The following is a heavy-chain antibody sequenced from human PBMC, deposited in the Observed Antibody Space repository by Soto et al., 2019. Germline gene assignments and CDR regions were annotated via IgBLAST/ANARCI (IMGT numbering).Heavy chain of an antibody. J-gene: IGHJ4*02. Sequence: GGSLRLSCAASGFTFSSYSMNWVRQAPGKGLEWVSSISSSSSYIYYADSVKGRFTISRDNAKNSLYLQMNSLRAEDTAVYYCARLAVAGIYDYWGQGTLVTVSS. CDR1: GFTFSSYS. CDR3: ARLAVAGIYDY. CDR2: ISSSSSYI. D-gene: IGHD6-19*01. V-gene: IGHV3-21*01.